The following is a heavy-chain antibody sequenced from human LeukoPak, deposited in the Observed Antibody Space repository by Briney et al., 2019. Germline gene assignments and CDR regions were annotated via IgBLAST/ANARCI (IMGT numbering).Heavy chain of an antibody. CDR2: ISAYNGNT. Sequence: GASVKVSCKASGYTFTSYGISWVRQAPGQGLEWMGWISAYNGNTNYAQKLQGRVTMTTDTSTSTAYMELRSLRSDDTAVYYCARADGMFDFWSGLHLTDYWGQGTLVTVSS. D-gene: IGHD3-3*01. CDR1: GYTFTSYG. CDR3: ARADGMFDFWSGLHLTDY. V-gene: IGHV1-18*01. J-gene: IGHJ4*02.